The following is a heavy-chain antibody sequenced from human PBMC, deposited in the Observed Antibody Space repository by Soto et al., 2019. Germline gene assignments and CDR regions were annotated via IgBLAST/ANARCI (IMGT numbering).Heavy chain of an antibody. CDR1: GGTFSSYA. D-gene: IGHD5-18*01. J-gene: IGHJ4*02. CDR3: ARDSGLGYSCGLHFDY. V-gene: IGHV1-69*13. Sequence: GASVKVSCKASGGTFSSYAISWVRQAPGQGLEWMGGIIPIFGTANYAQKFQGRVTITADESTSTAYMELSSLRSEDTAVYYCARDSGLGYSCGLHFDYWGQGTLVTVSS. CDR2: IIPIFGTA.